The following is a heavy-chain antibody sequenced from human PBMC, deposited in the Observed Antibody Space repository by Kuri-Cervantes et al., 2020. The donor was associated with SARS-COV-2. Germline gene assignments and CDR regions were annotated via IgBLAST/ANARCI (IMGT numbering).Heavy chain of an antibody. D-gene: IGHD2-2*02. Sequence: GESLKISCAASGFTFSSYGMHWVRQAPGKGLEWVAVIWYDGSNKYYADSVKGRFTISRDNSKNTLYLQMNSLRAEDTAVYYCARDCSSTNCYIGGLYYYYYLDVWGKGTTVTVSS. CDR1: GFTFSSYG. CDR2: IWYDGSNK. J-gene: IGHJ6*03. CDR3: ARDCSSTNCYIGGLYYYYYLDV. V-gene: IGHV3-33*01.